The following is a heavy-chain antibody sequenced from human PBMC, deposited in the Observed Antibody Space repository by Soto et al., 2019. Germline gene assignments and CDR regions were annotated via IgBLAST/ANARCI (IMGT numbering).Heavy chain of an antibody. J-gene: IGHJ4*02. Sequence: SETLSLTCTVSGGSISSYYWSWIRQPPGKGLEWIGYIYYSGSTNYNPSLKSRVTISVDTSKNQFSLKLSSVTAADTAVYYCARDSVVGDTDYWGQGTLVTVSS. CDR3: ARDSVVGDTDY. CDR2: IYYSGST. D-gene: IGHD1-26*01. V-gene: IGHV4-59*01. CDR1: GGSISSYY.